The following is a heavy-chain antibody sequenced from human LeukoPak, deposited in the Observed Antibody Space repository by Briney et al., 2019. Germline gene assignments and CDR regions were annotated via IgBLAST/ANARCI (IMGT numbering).Heavy chain of an antibody. D-gene: IGHD4-17*01. V-gene: IGHV4-39*01. J-gene: IGHJ2*01. CDR1: GGSISTSSYY. Sequence: SETLSLTCTLSGGSISTSSYYWGWMRQPPGKGLEWIVSIFYSGSTYYNPSLKSRVTISVDTSKNQFSLNLSSVTAADTAVYYCARPATVTTSFWYFDLWGRGTLVTVSS. CDR2: IFYSGST. CDR3: ARPATVTTSFWYFDL.